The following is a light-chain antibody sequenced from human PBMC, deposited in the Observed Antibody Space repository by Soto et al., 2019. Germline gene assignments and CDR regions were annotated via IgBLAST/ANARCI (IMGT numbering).Light chain of an antibody. CDR1: QSVSNNY. CDR3: QQRSSWPFT. CDR2: GAS. J-gene: IGKJ3*01. Sequence: EIVLTQSPGTLSLSPGERATLSRRASQSVSNNYLAWYQQKPGQAPRLLIYGASNSATGIPDRFSGSGSGTDFTLTISSLEPEDFAVYYCQQRSSWPFTFGPGTKVDI. V-gene: IGKV3-11*01.